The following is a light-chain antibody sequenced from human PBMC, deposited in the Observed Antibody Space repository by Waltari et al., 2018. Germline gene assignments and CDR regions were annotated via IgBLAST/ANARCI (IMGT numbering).Light chain of an antibody. CDR2: DVS. CDR1: SSDVGGYNY. CDR3: SSYTSTSIQ. J-gene: IGLJ2*01. V-gene: IGLV2-14*03. Sequence: QSALTQPASVSGSTGQSITISCTGTSSDVGGYNYVSWYQQHPGKAPKLMVCDVSSRPSGVSNRFSGSKSGNTAALTISGLQAEDEADYYCSSYTSTSIQFGGGTKLTVL.